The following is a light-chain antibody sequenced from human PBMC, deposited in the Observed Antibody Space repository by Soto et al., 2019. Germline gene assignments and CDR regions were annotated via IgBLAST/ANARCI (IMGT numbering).Light chain of an antibody. Sequence: QSALTQPASVSGSPGQSITIYCTGTSSDVGGYNYVSWYQQHPGKAPKLMIYDVSNRPSGVSNRFSGSKSGNTASLTISGLQAVDEADYFCSSYTSSSTLVVFGGGTKLTVL. V-gene: IGLV2-14*01. CDR3: SSYTSSSTLVV. CDR1: SSDVGGYNY. J-gene: IGLJ2*01. CDR2: DVS.